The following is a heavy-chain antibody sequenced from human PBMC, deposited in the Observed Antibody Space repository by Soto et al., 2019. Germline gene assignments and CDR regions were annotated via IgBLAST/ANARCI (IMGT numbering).Heavy chain of an antibody. Sequence: QVQLVQSGAEVKKPGASVKVSCKASGYTFISYAISWVRQAPGQRLEWMGWISGYNGNTKYAQKLQGRVTMTTDTSTSTAYMELKLLSSDDTALSYCAIDLGAEIVEYWGHATGVPVSS. J-gene: IGHJ4*01. CDR1: GYTFISYA. CDR3: AIDLGAEIVEY. CDR2: ISGYNGNT. V-gene: IGHV1-18*01. D-gene: IGHD1-26*01.